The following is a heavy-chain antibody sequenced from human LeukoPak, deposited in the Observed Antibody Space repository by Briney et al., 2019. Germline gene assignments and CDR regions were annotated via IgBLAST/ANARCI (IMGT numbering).Heavy chain of an antibody. V-gene: IGHV7-4-1*02. CDR3: AVDTAMVPYYYYGMDV. D-gene: IGHD5-18*01. J-gene: IGHJ6*02. CDR2: INTNTGNP. CDR1: GYTFTSYA. Sequence: GASVKVSCKASGYTFTSYAMNWVRQAPGQGLEWMGWINTNTGNPTYAQGFTGRFVFSLDTSVSTAYLQISSLKAEGTAVYYCAVDTAMVPYYYYGMDVWGQGTTVTVSS.